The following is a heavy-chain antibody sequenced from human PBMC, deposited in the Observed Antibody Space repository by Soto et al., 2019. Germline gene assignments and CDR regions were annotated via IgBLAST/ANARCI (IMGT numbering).Heavy chain of an antibody. Sequence: ASVKVSCKVSGYTLTELSMHWVRQAPGKGLEWMGGFDPEDGETIYAQKFQGRVTMTEDTSTDTAYMELSSLRSEDTAVYYCATAPYDSSGYSLHFDYWGQGTLVTVSS. V-gene: IGHV1-24*01. J-gene: IGHJ4*02. CDR3: ATAPYDSSGYSLHFDY. CDR2: FDPEDGET. CDR1: GYTLTELS. D-gene: IGHD3-22*01.